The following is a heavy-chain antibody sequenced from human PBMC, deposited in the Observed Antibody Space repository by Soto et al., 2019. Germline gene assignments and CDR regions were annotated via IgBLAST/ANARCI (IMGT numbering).Heavy chain of an antibody. Sequence: SETLSLTCTVSGGSVSSGSYYWSWIRQPPGKGLEWIGYIYYSGSTNYNPSLKSRVTISVDTSKNQFSLKLSSVTAADTAVYYCVRVHLLRGIDYWGQGTLVTVSS. CDR2: IYYSGST. CDR3: VRVHLLRGIDY. J-gene: IGHJ4*02. CDR1: GGSVSSGSYY. V-gene: IGHV4-61*01.